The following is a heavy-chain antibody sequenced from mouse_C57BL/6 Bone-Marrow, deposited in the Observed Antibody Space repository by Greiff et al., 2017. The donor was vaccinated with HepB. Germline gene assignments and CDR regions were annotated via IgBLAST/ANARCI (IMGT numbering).Heavy chain of an antibody. CDR2: IYYSGTI. J-gene: IGHJ2*01. D-gene: IGHD2-4*01. CDR1: GISITTGNYR. V-gene: IGHV3-5*01. Sequence: EVKVEESGPGLVKPSQSVFLTCTVPGISITTGNYRWSWIRQFPGNKLEWIGYIYYSGTITYNPSHTSRTTITRNTPKNQFFLEMNSLTAEDTATYYGARDLGAYYDYDGVYFDYGGQGTTLTVSS. CDR3: ARDLGAYYDYDGVYFDY.